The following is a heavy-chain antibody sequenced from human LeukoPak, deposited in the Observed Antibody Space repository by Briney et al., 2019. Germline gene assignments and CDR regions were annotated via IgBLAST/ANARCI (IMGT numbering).Heavy chain of an antibody. V-gene: IGHV3-7*01. CDR3: ARDGTAAGLYFDL. D-gene: IGHD6-13*01. Sequence: GGSLRLSCAVSGFTFSDYWVNWVRQAPGKGLEWVASIRQDGGEKSYVDSVKGRFTISRDNTKNSLYLQMSSLRAEDTAVYYCARDGTAAGLYFDLRGRGTLVTVSS. J-gene: IGHJ4*01. CDR1: GFTFSDYW. CDR2: IRQDGGEK.